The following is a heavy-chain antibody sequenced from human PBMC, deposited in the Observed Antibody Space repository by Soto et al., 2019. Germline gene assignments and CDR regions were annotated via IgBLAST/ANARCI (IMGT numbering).Heavy chain of an antibody. CDR2: ISNSGSS. V-gene: IGHV4-30-4*01. CDR3: ARDRNYYYVDV. CDR1: GGSISSGDYY. J-gene: IGHJ6*03. Sequence: SETLSLTCTVSGGSISSGDYYWFWIRQPPGKGLEWIGYISNSGSSSYNPSLKSRVTISVDTAKDQFSLNLNSVTAADTAVYFCARDRNYYYVDVWGKGTTVTVSS.